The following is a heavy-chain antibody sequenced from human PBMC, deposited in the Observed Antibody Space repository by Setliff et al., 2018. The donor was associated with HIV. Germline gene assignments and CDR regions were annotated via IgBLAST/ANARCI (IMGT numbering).Heavy chain of an antibody. CDR2: INVNSGGT. Sequence: ASVKVSCKASGYLFTGYYMHWVRQAPGQGLEWMGWINVNSGGTKYAQKFQGRVTMTRDTSISTAYMEVSSLRSDDTAVYYCAREGVDPWGQGALVTVSS. CDR1: GYLFTGYY. V-gene: IGHV1-2*02. CDR3: AREGVDP. D-gene: IGHD3-16*01. J-gene: IGHJ5*02.